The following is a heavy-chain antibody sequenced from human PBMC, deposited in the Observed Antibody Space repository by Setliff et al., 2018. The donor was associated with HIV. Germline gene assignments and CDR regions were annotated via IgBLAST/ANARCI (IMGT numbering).Heavy chain of an antibody. D-gene: IGHD2-15*01. V-gene: IGHV1-18*01. Sequence: GASVKVSCKASGYSFTNYGISWVRRAPGQGLEWMGWISSYNDNTNYALNLQGRVTTTTDTSTSTAYMELRSLRSDDTAVYYCARDDVGYCSGGSCYHLFDTFDIWGQGTVVTVSS. CDR1: GYSFTNYG. J-gene: IGHJ3*02. CDR3: ARDDVGYCSGGSCYHLFDTFDI. CDR2: ISSYNDNT.